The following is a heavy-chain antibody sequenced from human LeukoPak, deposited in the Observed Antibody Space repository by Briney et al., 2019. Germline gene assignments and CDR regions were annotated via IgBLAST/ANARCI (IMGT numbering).Heavy chain of an antibody. CDR2: IYYSGST. Sequence: SETLSLTCTVSGGSISSYCWSWIRQPPGKGLEWIGYIYYSGSTNYNPSLKSRVTISVDTSKNQFSLKLSSVTAADTAVYYCAREVGRTNYYYYGMDVWGQGTTVTVSS. CDR1: GGSISSYC. J-gene: IGHJ6*02. V-gene: IGHV4-59*01. D-gene: IGHD2-2*01. CDR3: AREVGRTNYYYYGMDV.